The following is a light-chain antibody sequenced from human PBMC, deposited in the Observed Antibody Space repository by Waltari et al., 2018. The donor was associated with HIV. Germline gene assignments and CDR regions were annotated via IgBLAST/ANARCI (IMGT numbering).Light chain of an antibody. CDR1: QSVGTN. Sequence: EIVMTQSPGALSVSPGGRATFSCRASQSVGTNLAWFQQRPGQSPRLLIYGATVRATGVPGRFSGSGSGTRFTLTVTTLQSEDSGVYYCQQYDNLYSLGQGAKLEIK. CDR3: QQYDNLYS. CDR2: GAT. V-gene: IGKV3-15*01. J-gene: IGKJ2*03.